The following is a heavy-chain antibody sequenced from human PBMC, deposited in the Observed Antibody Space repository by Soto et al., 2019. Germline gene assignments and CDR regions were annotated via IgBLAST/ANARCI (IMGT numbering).Heavy chain of an antibody. CDR3: ARRGSSWHYYYYMDV. J-gene: IGHJ6*03. CDR2: IYYSGST. Sequence: SETLSLTCTVSGGSISSYYWSWIRQPPGKGLEWVGYIYYSGSTNYNPSLKSRVTISVDTSKNQFSLKLSSVTAADTAVYYCARRGSSWHYYYYMDVWGKGTTVTVSS. D-gene: IGHD6-13*01. CDR1: GGSISSYY. V-gene: IGHV4-59*08.